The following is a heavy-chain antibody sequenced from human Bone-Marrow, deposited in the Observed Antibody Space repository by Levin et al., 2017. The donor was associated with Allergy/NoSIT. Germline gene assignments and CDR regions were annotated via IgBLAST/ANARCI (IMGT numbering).Heavy chain of an antibody. J-gene: IGHJ3*02. Sequence: SGPTLVKPTQTLTLTCTFSGFLLSTSGMCVSWIRQPPGKALEWLALIDWDDEKYYSTSLKTRPTISKDTSKNQVVLTMTNMDPVDTATYYCARSYFGFGGFQAFDIWGHGTMDTVSS. D-gene: IGHD3-10*01. CDR3: ARSYFGFGGFQAFDI. CDR1: GFLLSTSGMC. CDR2: IDWDDEK. V-gene: IGHV2-70*01.